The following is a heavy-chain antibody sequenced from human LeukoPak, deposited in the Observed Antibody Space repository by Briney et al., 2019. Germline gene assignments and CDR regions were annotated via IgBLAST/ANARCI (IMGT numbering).Heavy chain of an antibody. CDR2: IWYDGSNR. D-gene: IGHD6-13*01. Sequence: PGGSLRLSCAASGFTFSSYAMSWVRQAPGKGLEWVAVIWYDGSNRYYADSVRGRFTISRENSKNTLYLQMNSLRAEDTAVYYCASASQYSSMWYGGFDYWGQGTLVTASS. CDR1: GFTFSSYA. J-gene: IGHJ4*02. V-gene: IGHV3-33*08. CDR3: ASASQYSSMWYGGFDY.